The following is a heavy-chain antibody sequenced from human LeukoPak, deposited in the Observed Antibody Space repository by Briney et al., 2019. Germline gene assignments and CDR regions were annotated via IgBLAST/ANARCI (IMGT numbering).Heavy chain of an antibody. CDR1: GFTFNSYW. CDR3: ALGYSQDY. D-gene: IGHD5-18*01. CDR2: IKQDGSEK. Sequence: GGSLRLSRAASGFTFNSYWMNWVRQAPGKGLEWVANIKQDGSEKYYVDSVKGRFTISRDNAKNSPYLQMNSLRAEDTAVYYCALGYSQDYWGQGTLVTVSS. V-gene: IGHV3-7*01. J-gene: IGHJ4*02.